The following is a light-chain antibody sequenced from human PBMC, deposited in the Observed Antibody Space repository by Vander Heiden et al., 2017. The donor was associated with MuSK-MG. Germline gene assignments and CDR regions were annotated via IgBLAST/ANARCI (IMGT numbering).Light chain of an antibody. J-gene: IGKJ4*01. Sequence: EIVLTQSPATLSLSPGERATLSCRASQSVSSYLAWYQQKPGQAPRLLIYDASNRATGIKARFSGSGYGTDFTLTISSREPEDFAVYYCQQRNNGHPQGTFGGGTKVEIK. CDR3: QQRNNGHPQGT. CDR1: QSVSSY. V-gene: IGKV3-11*01. CDR2: DAS.